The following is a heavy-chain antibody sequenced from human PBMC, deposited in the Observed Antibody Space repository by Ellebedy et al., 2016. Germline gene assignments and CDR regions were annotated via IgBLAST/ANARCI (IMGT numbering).Heavy chain of an antibody. CDR3: ARDRDASGSFYDY. V-gene: IGHV3-7*03. D-gene: IGHD1-26*01. CDR1: GFTFSTSN. J-gene: IGHJ4*02. CDR2: IKQDGGEK. Sequence: GESLKISCAASGFTFSTSNMHWVRQAPGKGLEWVANIKQDGGEKHYVDSVKGRFTISRDNAKSSLYPQMNSLRAGDTAVYYCARDRDASGSFYDYWGQGTLVTVSS.